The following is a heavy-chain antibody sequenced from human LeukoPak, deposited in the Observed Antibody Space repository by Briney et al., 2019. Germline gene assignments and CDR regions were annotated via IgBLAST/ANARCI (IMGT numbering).Heavy chain of an antibody. J-gene: IGHJ6*02. CDR2: SKNEANSYTT. V-gene: IGHV3-72*01. CDR3: ATIRPLEWLYQAVYYYYGMDV. D-gene: IGHD3-3*01. CDR1: GFTFSDHY. Sequence: PGGSLRLSCAASGFTFSDHYLDWVRQAPGKGLEWVGRSKNEANSYTTEYAASVKDRFAISRDDSKNSLYLQMNSLKTEDTAVYYCATIRPLEWLYQAVYYYYGMDVWGQGTTVTVSS.